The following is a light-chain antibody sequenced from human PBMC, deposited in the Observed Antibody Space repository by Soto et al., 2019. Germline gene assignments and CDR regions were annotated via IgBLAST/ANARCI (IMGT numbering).Light chain of an antibody. CDR1: QSLLHSNGYNY. CDR3: MQALQTPYT. CDR2: LGS. J-gene: IGKJ2*01. Sequence: EIVMTQSPLSLPVTPGESASITCRASQSLLHSNGYNYLDWYLQKPGQSPQLLMYLGSNRASGVPDRVSGSGSGTVFTLKISRVEAEDVGVYYCMQALQTPYTFGQGTKLEIK. V-gene: IGKV2-28*01.